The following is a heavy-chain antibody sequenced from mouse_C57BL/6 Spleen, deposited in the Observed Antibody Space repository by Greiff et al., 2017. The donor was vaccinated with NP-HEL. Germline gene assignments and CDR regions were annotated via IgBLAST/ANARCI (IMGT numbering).Heavy chain of an antibody. V-gene: IGHV1-69*01. Sequence: QVQLQQPGAELVMPGASVKLSCKASGYTFTSYWMHWVKQRPGQGLEWIGEIDPSDSFTNYNKKFKGKSTLTVDKSSSTAYMQLSSLTSEDSAVYYCARGHYGSSPWYFDVWGTGTTVTVSS. CDR3: ARGHYGSSPWYFDV. D-gene: IGHD1-1*01. CDR2: IDPSDSFT. J-gene: IGHJ1*03. CDR1: GYTFTSYW.